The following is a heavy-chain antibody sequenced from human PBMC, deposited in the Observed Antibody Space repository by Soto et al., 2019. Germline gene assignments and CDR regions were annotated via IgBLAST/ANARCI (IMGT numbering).Heavy chain of an antibody. D-gene: IGHD2-15*01. J-gene: IGHJ6*02. CDR3: ARGGYCSGGSCYAYGMDV. CDR2: IYHSGST. CDR1: GGSISSGGYS. Sequence: QLQLQESGSGLVKPSQTLSLTCAVSGGSISSGGYSWSWIRQPPGKGLEWIGYIYHSGSTYYNPSLKSRVTISVDRSKNQFSLKLSSVTAADTAVYYCARGGYCSGGSCYAYGMDVWGQGTTVTVSS. V-gene: IGHV4-30-2*01.